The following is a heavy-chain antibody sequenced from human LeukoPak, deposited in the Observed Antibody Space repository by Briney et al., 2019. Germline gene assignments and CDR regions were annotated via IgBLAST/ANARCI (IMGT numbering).Heavy chain of an antibody. Sequence: PGGSLRLSCAASGFTFSSNGMHWVRQPPGKGLEWVGIIWYDGSNKYYADSVKGRFTISRDNSKNTLYLQMNSLRVEDTAVYYCARPYYSNYYYYGMDVWGQGTTVTVSS. CDR1: GFTFSSNG. V-gene: IGHV3-33*01. J-gene: IGHJ6*02. CDR3: ARPYYSNYYYYGMDV. D-gene: IGHD4-11*01. CDR2: IWYDGSNK.